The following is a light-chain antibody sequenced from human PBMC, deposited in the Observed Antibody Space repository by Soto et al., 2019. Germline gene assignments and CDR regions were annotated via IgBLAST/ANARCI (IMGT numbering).Light chain of an antibody. Sequence: SGWTQKQDTLSLSPGERATLSCKAIQSVSSYLAWYQQKPGQAPRLLIYGVSTRAPGLPGRFSGSGSGTDFTLTISSLEPEDFAVYYCQQRRSWPPTITFGQGTLLAVK. J-gene: IGKJ5*01. CDR3: QQRRSWPPTIT. CDR1: QSVSSY. V-gene: IGKV3-11*01. CDR2: GVS.